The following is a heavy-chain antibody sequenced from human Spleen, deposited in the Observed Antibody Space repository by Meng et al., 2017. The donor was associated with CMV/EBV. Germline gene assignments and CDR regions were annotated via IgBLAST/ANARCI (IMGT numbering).Heavy chain of an antibody. Sequence: SETLSLTCTVYGYFISSGYHWGWIRQPPGKGLEWIGSISHTGATYYNPSLKSRVTISVDTSKNQFPLKLSSVTAADTAVYYCARVGIPYDFWSGYPSYYGMDVWGQGTTVTVSS. D-gene: IGHD3-3*01. CDR3: ARVGIPYDFWSGYPSYYGMDV. J-gene: IGHJ6*02. V-gene: IGHV4-38-2*02. CDR2: ISHTGAT. CDR1: GYFISSGYH.